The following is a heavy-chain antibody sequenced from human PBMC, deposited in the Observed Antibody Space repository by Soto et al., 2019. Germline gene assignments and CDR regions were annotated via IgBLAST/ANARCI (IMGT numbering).Heavy chain of an antibody. CDR1: GGSISSSNW. D-gene: IGHD4-17*01. J-gene: IGHJ4*02. V-gene: IGHV4-4*02. Sequence: QVQLQESGPGLVKPSGTLSLTCAVSGGSISSSNWWSWVRQPPGKGLEWIGEIYHSGSTNYNPSLKSRGTIPADKSNNQFSLKLSSVTAADTAVYYCERDPDYGDYNGYWGQGTLLTVSS. CDR3: ERDPDYGDYNGY. CDR2: IYHSGST.